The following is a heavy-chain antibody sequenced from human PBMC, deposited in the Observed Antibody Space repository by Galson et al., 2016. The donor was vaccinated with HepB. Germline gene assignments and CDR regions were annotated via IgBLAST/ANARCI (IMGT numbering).Heavy chain of an antibody. CDR1: GFTFSRFW. CDR2: IKEDGSKT. V-gene: IGHV3-7*03. Sequence: LRLSCAASGFTFSRFWMNWVRQAPGKGLEWVASIKEDGSKTFYVDSVEGRFTMSRDNVEESVSLQMNSLRAEDTAVYYCAKYGDEAGWNFHHWGQGTLVTVSS. D-gene: IGHD6-19*01. J-gene: IGHJ1*01. CDR3: AKYGDEAGWNFHH.